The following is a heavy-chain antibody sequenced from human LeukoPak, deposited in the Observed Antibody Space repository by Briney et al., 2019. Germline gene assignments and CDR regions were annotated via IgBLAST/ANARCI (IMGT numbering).Heavy chain of an antibody. V-gene: IGHV4-39*07. CDR1: GGSISSSSYY. CDR3: ARTLGLGELSFDY. CDR2: IYYSGST. D-gene: IGHD3-16*02. Sequence: PSETLSLTCTVSGGSISSSSYYWGWIRQPPGKGLEWIGSIYYSGSTYYNPSLKSRVTISVDTSKNQFSLKLSSVTAADTAVYYCARTLGLGELSFDYWGQGTLVTVSS. J-gene: IGHJ4*02.